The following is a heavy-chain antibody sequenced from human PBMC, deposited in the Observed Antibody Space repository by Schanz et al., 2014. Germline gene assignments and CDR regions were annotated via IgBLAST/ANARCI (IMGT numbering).Heavy chain of an antibody. J-gene: IGHJ4*02. CDR2: IATSSSTR. D-gene: IGHD2-2*01. CDR1: GFAFSSYS. CDR3: ARRASCSRIGCPFDS. V-gene: IGHV3-48*04. Sequence: QLVGSGGGLIQPGGSLRLSCTASGFAFSSYSMNWVRQAPGKGLEWVSYIATSSSTRHYADSVKGRVTISRDNAKNTLYLQMNSLKTEDTAMYYCARRASCSRIGCPFDSWGQGTLVTVSS.